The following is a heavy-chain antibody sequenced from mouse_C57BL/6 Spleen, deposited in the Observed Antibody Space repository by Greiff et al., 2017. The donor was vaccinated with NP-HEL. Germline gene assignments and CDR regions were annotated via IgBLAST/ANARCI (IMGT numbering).Heavy chain of an antibody. CDR3: ARDRHYYGSSYVYFDY. CDR2: INYDGSST. D-gene: IGHD1-1*01. V-gene: IGHV5-16*01. CDR1: GFTFSDYY. J-gene: IGHJ2*01. Sequence: EVKLMESEGGLVQPGSSMKLSWTASGFTFSDYYMAWVRQVPEKGLEWVANINYDGSSTYYLDSLKSRFIISRDNAKNILYLQMSSLKSEDTATYYCARDRHYYGSSYVYFDYWGQGTTLTVSS.